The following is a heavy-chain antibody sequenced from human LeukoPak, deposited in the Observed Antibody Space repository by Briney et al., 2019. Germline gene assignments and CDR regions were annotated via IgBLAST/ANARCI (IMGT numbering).Heavy chain of an antibody. Sequence: GGSLRLSCAASGFTFSSYWMNWARQAPGKGLEWVASINHNGNVDYYVDSVKGRFTISRDNAKNSLYLQMSNLRAEDTAVYFCARGGGLDVWGQGATVTVSS. V-gene: IGHV3-7*03. CDR1: GFTFSSYW. CDR3: ARGGGLDV. J-gene: IGHJ6*02. D-gene: IGHD3-16*01. CDR2: INHNGNVD.